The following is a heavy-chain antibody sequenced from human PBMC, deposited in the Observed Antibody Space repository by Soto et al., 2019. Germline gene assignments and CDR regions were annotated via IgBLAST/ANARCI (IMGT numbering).Heavy chain of an antibody. Sequence: QVQLQESGPGLVKPSQTLSLTCTVSGGSISSGQSFWNWIRQSPGKGLEWIGYIHHSGSTYYSPSLKSRLTISADTSKNQISLKLNSVTAADTAVYYCARDTGTYPYYFDSWGQGTLVTVSS. V-gene: IGHV4-30-4*08. CDR2: IHHSGST. CDR1: GGSISSGQSF. D-gene: IGHD1-26*01. CDR3: ARDTGTYPYYFDS. J-gene: IGHJ4*02.